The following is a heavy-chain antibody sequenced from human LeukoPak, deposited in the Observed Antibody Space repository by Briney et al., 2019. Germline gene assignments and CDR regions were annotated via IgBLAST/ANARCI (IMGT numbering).Heavy chain of an antibody. D-gene: IGHD4-17*01. CDR2: IYHSGST. J-gene: IGHJ5*02. CDR1: GGSISSSNW. Sequence: SETLSLTCAVSGGSISSSNWWSWVRPPPGKGLEWIGEIYHSGSTNYNPSLKSRVTISVDKSKNQLSLKLSSVTAADTAVYYCARRRDDYGDYGFDPWGQGTLVTVSS. V-gene: IGHV4-4*02. CDR3: ARRRDDYGDYGFDP.